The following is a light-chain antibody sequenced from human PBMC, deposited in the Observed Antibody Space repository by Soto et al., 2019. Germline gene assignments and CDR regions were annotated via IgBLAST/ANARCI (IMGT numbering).Light chain of an antibody. Sequence: QSVLTQPASVSGSSGQSITISCTGTSSDVGSYNLVSWYQQHPGKAPKLMIYEGSKRPSGVSNRFSGSKSGNTASLTISGLQAEDEADYYCCSYAGTNTVHVVFGGGTKLTVL. V-gene: IGLV2-23*03. CDR2: EGS. J-gene: IGLJ2*01. CDR1: SSDVGSYNL. CDR3: CSYAGTNTVHVV.